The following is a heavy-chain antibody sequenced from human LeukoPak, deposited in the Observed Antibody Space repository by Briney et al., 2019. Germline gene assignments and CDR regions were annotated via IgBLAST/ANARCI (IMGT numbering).Heavy chain of an antibody. CDR1: GYTFTSYD. V-gene: IGHV1-8*01. J-gene: IGHJ4*02. CDR2: MNPNSGNT. Sequence: VASVKVSCKASGYTFTSYDTNWVRQATGQGLEWMGWMNPNSGNTGYAQKFQGRVTMTRNTSISTAYMELSSLRSEDTAVYYCASRRIRGRTHFDYWGQGTLVTVSS. D-gene: IGHD1-14*01. CDR3: ASRRIRGRTHFDY.